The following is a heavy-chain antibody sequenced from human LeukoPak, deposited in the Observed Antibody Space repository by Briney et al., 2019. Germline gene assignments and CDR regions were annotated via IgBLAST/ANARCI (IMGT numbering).Heavy chain of an antibody. J-gene: IGHJ4*02. CDR1: GFSFDNYA. CDR3: AKVPARPRYFDY. D-gene: IGHD6-6*01. Sequence: GGSLRLSCAASGFSFDNYAMVWVRQAPGKGLEWVSTISGSGRNTYYADSVKGRFTISRDNSKNTLYLQMNSLRAEDTAVYYCAKVPARPRYFDYWGQGTLVTVSS. CDR2: ISGSGRNT. V-gene: IGHV3-23*01.